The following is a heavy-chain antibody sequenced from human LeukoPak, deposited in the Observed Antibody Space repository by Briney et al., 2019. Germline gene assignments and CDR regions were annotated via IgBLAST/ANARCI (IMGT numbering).Heavy chain of an antibody. D-gene: IGHD3-10*01. J-gene: IGHJ3*02. CDR2: IYYSGST. V-gene: IGHV4-59*01. Sequence: SETLSLTCAVYGGSFSGYYWSWIRQPPGKGLEWIGYIYYSGSTNYNPSLKSRVTISVDTSKNQFSLKLSSVTAADTAVYYCARASLLWFGELFAFDIWGQGTMVTVSS. CDR1: GGSFSGYY. CDR3: ARASLLWFGELFAFDI.